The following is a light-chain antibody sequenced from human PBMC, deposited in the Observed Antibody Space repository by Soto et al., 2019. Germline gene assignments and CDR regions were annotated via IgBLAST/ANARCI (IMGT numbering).Light chain of an antibody. J-gene: IGLJ7*01. V-gene: IGLV2-14*01. CDR1: SSDIGAYNY. CDR2: EVS. CDR3: SSYTSISTLV. Sequence: QSVLTQPASVSGSPGQSITISCTGTSSDIGAYNYVSWYQQHPGKAPKLMIYEVSDRPSGVSNRFSGSKSGNTASLTISGLQAEDEADYYCSSYTSISTLVFGSGTQLTVL.